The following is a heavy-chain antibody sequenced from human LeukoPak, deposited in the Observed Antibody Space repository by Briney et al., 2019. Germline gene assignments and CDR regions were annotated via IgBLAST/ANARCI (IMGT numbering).Heavy chain of an antibody. Sequence: PGGSLRLSCAASGFTFSTYAMRWVRQAPGKGLEWVSSISGGDGSPYYADSVKGRFTISRENSKNTLYLQMNSLRAEDTAVYYCAKGESHPKYYFDYWGQGTLVTVSS. D-gene: IGHD3-10*01. CDR2: ISGGDGSP. CDR3: AKGESHPKYYFDY. CDR1: GFTFSTYA. V-gene: IGHV3-23*01. J-gene: IGHJ4*02.